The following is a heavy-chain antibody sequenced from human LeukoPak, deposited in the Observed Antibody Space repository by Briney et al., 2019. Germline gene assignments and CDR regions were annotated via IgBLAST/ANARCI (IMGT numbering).Heavy chain of an antibody. D-gene: IGHD1-26*01. CDR2: IYWDDTK. J-gene: IGHJ4*02. CDR3: AHRTQWDLSHFDF. CDR1: GFSVSTPGVG. V-gene: IGHV2-5*02. Sequence: SGPTLVNPTQTLTLTCTFSGFSVSTPGVGVGWIRQPPGKALEWLAVIYWDDTKHYSPSLKSRLAVTKGTSGNQVVLTLTNVDPVDTATYYCAHRTQWDLSHFDFWGQGTLVTVSS.